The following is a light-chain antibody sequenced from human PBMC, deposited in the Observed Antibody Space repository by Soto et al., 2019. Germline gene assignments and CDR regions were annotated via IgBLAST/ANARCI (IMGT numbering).Light chain of an antibody. CDR3: QQYYNYPPN. CDR1: QGVSSS. V-gene: IGKV1-8*01. J-gene: IGKJ4*01. Sequence: AIRMTQSPSSFSASTGDRVTITCRPSQGVSSSLAWYRQKPGSAPRLLIYGASTLHSGVPSRFSASGSGTDLTLTISSLQSEDFATYYCQQYYNYPPNLGGGTKVDIK. CDR2: GAS.